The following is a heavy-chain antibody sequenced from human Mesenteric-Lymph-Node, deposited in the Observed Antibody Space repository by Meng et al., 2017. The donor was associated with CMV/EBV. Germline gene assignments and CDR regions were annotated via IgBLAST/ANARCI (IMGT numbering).Heavy chain of an antibody. Sequence: GESLKISCAASAFTFSTYGMHWVRQAPGKGLEWVAFISSDGRNKYFADSVKGQFTISRDNSKNTLYLQMNSPRAEDTAVYYCAKEHYDSSGYYYGTDAFDIWGQGTMVTVSS. CDR3: AKEHYDSSGYYYGTDAFDI. V-gene: IGHV3-30*02. CDR2: ISSDGRNK. CDR1: AFTFSTYG. D-gene: IGHD3-22*01. J-gene: IGHJ3*02.